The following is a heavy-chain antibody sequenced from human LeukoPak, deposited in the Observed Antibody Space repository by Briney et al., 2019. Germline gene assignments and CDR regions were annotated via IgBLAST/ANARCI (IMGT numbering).Heavy chain of an antibody. CDR1: GCNFISYY. CDR3: ARLSTRGTYYLFDY. J-gene: IGHJ4*02. D-gene: IGHD1-26*01. CDR2: INPSGGST. V-gene: IGHV1-46*01. Sequence: ASVKVSCKASGCNFISYYMQWVRQAPGQGLEWMGIINPSGGSTTYAQKFQGRVTMTRDTSSSTVHMELSSLRSEDTALYYCARLSTRGTYYLFDYWGQGTLVTVSS.